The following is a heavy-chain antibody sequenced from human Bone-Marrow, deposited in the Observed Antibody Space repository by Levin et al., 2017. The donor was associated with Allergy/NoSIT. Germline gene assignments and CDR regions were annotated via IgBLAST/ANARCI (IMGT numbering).Heavy chain of an antibody. CDR3: AREVVVVPAATLDYYYYGMDV. CDR2: ISSSSSYI. CDR1: GFTFSSYS. J-gene: IGHJ6*02. Sequence: GESLKISCAASGFTFSSYSMNWVRQAPGKGLEWVSSISSSSSYIYYADSVKGRFTISRDNAKNSLYLQMNSLRAEDTAVYYCAREVVVVPAATLDYYYYGMDVWGQGTTVTVSS. D-gene: IGHD2-2*01. V-gene: IGHV3-21*01.